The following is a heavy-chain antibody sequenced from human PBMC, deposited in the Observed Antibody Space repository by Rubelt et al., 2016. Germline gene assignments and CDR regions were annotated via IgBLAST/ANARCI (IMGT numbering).Heavy chain of an antibody. J-gene: IGHJ4*02. CDR2: INAGNGNT. Sequence: QVQLVQSGAKVKKPGASVKVSCKASGYTFTSYAMHWVRQAPGQRLEWMGWINAGNGNTKYSQKFQGRVTITRDTSASTAYMELRSLRSDDTAVYYCARVYRGSSSWSDYWGQGTLVTVSS. CDR1: GYTFTSYA. V-gene: IGHV1-3*01. D-gene: IGHD6-13*01. CDR3: ARVYRGSSSWSDY.